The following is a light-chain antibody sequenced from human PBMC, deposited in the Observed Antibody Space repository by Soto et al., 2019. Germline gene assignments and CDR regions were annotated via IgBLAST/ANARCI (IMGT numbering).Light chain of an antibody. J-gene: IGLJ1*01. V-gene: IGLV2-8*01. CDR2: EVN. Sequence: QSALTQPPSASGSPGQSVTISCTGTSTDVGGYDYVSWYQQHPGKVPKLMIYEVNKRPSGVPDRFSGSKSVNTASLTVSGLQPEDEADYYCTAYAGGNNVFGTGTKLTVL. CDR3: TAYAGGNNV. CDR1: STDVGGYDY.